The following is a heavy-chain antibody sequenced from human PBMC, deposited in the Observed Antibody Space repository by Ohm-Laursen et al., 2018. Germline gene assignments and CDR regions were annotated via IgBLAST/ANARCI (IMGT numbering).Heavy chain of an antibody. J-gene: IGHJ4*02. CDR3: ARVGGYYYRYYFDY. Sequence: SETLSLTCTVSGGSIRSYYWSWIRQPPGKGLEWIGYIYYSGSTNYNPSLKSRVTISVDTSKNQFSLKLSSVTAADTAVYYCARVGGYYYRYYFDYWGQGTLVTVSS. D-gene: IGHD3-22*01. CDR1: GGSIRSYY. CDR2: IYYSGST. V-gene: IGHV4-59*08.